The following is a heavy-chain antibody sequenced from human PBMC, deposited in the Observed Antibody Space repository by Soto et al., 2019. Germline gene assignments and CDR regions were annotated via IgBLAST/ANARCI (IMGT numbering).Heavy chain of an antibody. Sequence: QVQLVQSGAEVKMPGASVKVSCKASGYTFTSHDINWVRQATAQGLEWMGWMNPNSGNTGYGQKFQGRVTMTRNTSTSTAYMELSSLKSDDTAVYYCARGRYAIRGAFIIGELDHWGQGSLVIVSS. CDR1: GYTFTSHD. CDR3: ARGRYAIRGAFIIGELDH. J-gene: IGHJ5*02. V-gene: IGHV1-8*01. CDR2: MNPNSGNT. D-gene: IGHD3-10*01.